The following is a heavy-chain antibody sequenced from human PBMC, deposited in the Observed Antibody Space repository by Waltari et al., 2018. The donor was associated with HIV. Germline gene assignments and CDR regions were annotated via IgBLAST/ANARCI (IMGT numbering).Heavy chain of an antibody. J-gene: IGHJ5*02. CDR3: VRDYDSSGYYSANWFDP. V-gene: IGHV3-74*01. D-gene: IGHD3-22*01. CDR1: GSTFRSSW. Sequence: EVQLVESGGGLVQPGGSLRLSCVASGSTFRSSWLHWVRQGPGRGRVWVSRINNDGSNTNYADSVKGRFTISRDNAKNTLYLQMNSLRAEDTAVYSCVRDYDSSGYYSANWFDPWGQGTLVTVSS. CDR2: INNDGSNT.